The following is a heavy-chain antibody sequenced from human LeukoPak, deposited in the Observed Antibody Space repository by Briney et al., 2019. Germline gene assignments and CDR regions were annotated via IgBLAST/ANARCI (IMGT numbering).Heavy chain of an antibody. D-gene: IGHD3-16*01. CDR1: GFTFSSYA. Sequence: GGSLRLSCAASGFTFSSYAMSWVRQAPGKGLEWVSVLSGSGVNTYYADSVKGRFTLSRDNSKNTLYLQMNSLRAEDTAVYYCSKGPSPVLGGGSYFDYWGQGTLVTVSS. V-gene: IGHV3-23*01. CDR2: LSGSGVNT. CDR3: SKGPSPVLGGGSYFDY. J-gene: IGHJ4*02.